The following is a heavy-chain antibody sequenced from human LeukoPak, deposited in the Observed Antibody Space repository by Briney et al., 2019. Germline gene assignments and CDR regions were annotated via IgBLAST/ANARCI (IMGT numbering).Heavy chain of an antibody. J-gene: IGHJ5*02. D-gene: IGHD2-2*01. CDR1: GGSISSSSYY. Sequence: SETLSLTCTVSGGSISSSSYYWGWIRQPPGKGQEWIGSIYYSGSTYYNPSLKSRVTISVDTSKNQFSLKLSSVTAADTAVYYCARLRYCSSTSCYFWFDPWGQGTLVTVSS. CDR2: IYYSGST. V-gene: IGHV4-39*01. CDR3: ARLRYCSSTSCYFWFDP.